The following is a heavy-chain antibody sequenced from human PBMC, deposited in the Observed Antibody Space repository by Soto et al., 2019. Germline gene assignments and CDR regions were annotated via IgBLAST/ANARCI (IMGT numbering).Heavy chain of an antibody. CDR1: GGSISSSSYY. CDR2: IYYSGST. V-gene: IGHV4-39*01. D-gene: IGHD3-22*01. J-gene: IGHJ4*02. Sequence: PSETLSLTCTVSGGSISSSSYYWGWIRQPPGKGLEWIGSIYYSGSTYYNPSLKSRVTISVDTSKNQFSLKLSSVTAADTAVYYCAGQSSGYYQPIDYWGQGTLVTVSS. CDR3: AGQSSGYYQPIDY.